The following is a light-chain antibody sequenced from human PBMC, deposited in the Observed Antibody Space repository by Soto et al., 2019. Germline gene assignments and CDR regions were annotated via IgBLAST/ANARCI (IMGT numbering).Light chain of an antibody. J-gene: IGKJ1*01. CDR1: QSISFW. V-gene: IGKV1-5*01. Sequence: DIQITQSPSTLSASVGDIVTITCRASQSISFWLAWYQQKPGKAPKLLIYDASSLESGVPSRLSGSSSGTEFTLTISSLQPDDFATYYCQQYKSYSTFGQGTKVDIK. CDR3: QQYKSYST. CDR2: DAS.